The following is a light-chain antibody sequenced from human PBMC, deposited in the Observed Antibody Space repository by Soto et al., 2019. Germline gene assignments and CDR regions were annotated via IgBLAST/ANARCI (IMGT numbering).Light chain of an antibody. CDR2: AAS. Sequence: DILMTQSPSSLSASVGDTITITCRASQTISRNLNWYQQKPGKAPKLLIHAASNLHSGVPSRFSGSGSGTDFTLTISSLQPEDSATYYCQQTYSTPVTFGGGTTVEI. CDR1: QTISRN. V-gene: IGKV1-39*01. J-gene: IGKJ4*01. CDR3: QQTYSTPVT.